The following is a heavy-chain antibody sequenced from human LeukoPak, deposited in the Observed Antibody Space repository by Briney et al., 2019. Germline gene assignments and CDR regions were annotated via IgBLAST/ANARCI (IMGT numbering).Heavy chain of an antibody. D-gene: IGHD3-22*01. V-gene: IGHV4-4*07. CDR1: SDKISSYY. Sequence: SETLSLTCSVPSDKISSYYWNWIRQPAGEGLEWVGRIFTTGTTNYSPSLKSRVTISIDRSKNQVYLNLSSVTAADTAVYYCARSRTGGGYYYWYFDLWGRGTLGTVSS. CDR2: IFTTGTT. J-gene: IGHJ2*01. CDR3: ARSRTGGGYYYWYFDL.